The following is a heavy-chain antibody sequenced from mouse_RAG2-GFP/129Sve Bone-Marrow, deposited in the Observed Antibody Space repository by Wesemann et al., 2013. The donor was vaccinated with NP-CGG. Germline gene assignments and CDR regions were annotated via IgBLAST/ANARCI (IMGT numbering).Heavy chain of an antibody. V-gene: IGHV1S135*01. CDR2: IDPYYGGT. D-gene: IGHD1-1*01. CDR3: ARGYYGSRKGDYFDY. J-gene: IGHJ2*01. Sequence: WSGNIDPYYGGTSYNQKFKGKATLTVDKSSSTAYMQLKSLTSEDSAVYYCARGYYGSRKGDYFDYWGQGTTLTVSS.